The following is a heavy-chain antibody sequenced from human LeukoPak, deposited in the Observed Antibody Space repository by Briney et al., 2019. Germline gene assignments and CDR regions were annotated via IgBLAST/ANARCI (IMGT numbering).Heavy chain of an antibody. J-gene: IGHJ6*02. CDR2: ISYDGSNK. V-gene: IGHV3-30*18. CDR3: AKDRYCSSTSCYALPLPYYYGMDV. D-gene: IGHD2-2*01. Sequence: GGSLRLSCAAYGFTFSSYGMHWVRQAPGKGLERVAVISYDGSNKYYADSVKGRFTISRDNSKNTLYLQMNSLRAEDTAVYYCAKDRYCSSTSCYALPLPYYYGMDVWGQGTTVTVSS. CDR1: GFTFSSYG.